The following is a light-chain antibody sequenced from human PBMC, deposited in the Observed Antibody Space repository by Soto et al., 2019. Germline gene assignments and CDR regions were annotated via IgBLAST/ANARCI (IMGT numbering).Light chain of an antibody. CDR1: QTVRNNY. CDR3: QQFSSYPLT. V-gene: IGKV3-20*01. J-gene: IGKJ4*01. CDR2: DAS. Sequence: EFVLTQSPGTLSLSPGERATLSCRASQTVRNNYLAWYQQKPGQAPRLLIYDASSRATGIPDRFSGGGSGTDFTLTISRLEPEDFAVYYCQQFSSYPLTFGQGTKVDNK.